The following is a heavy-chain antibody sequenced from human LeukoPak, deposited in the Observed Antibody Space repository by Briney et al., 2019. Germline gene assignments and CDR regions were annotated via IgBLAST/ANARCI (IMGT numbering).Heavy chain of an antibody. J-gene: IGHJ5*02. CDR1: GGSISSGSYY. D-gene: IGHD6-19*01. Sequence: SETLSLTCTVSGGSISSGSYYWSWIRQPVGKGLGWIGRIYTSGSTNYNPSLKSRVTISVDTSKNQFSLKLSSVTAADTAVYYCARDPSAVAAGWFDPWGQGTLVTVSS. V-gene: IGHV4-61*02. CDR2: IYTSGST. CDR3: ARDPSAVAAGWFDP.